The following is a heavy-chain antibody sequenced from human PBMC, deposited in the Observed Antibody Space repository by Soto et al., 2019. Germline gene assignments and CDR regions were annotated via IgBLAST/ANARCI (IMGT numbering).Heavy chain of an antibody. V-gene: IGHV3-48*03. CDR3: ARVRLGSGDIDY. Sequence: EVQLVESGGGLVQPGGSLRLSCAASGFILSSYGVNWVRQAPGKGLEWVSYISSSGGTIYYADSVKGRFTISRDNAKNSLYLQMDSLRAEDTAVYYCARVRLGSGDIDYWGQGTLVTVSS. J-gene: IGHJ4*02. D-gene: IGHD4-17*01. CDR1: GFILSSYG. CDR2: ISSSGGTI.